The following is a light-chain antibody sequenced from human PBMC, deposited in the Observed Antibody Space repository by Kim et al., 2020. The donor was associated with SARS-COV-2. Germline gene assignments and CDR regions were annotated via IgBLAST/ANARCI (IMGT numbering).Light chain of an antibody. CDR1: SSNIGAGND. CDR2: DDT. CDR3: YSFDNRLSGWV. V-gene: IGLV1-40*01. Sequence: QSALTQPRSVSGSPGQRVAISCTGTSSNIGAGNDVHWYQQVPGKAPKLIIFDDTRRPSGVPDRLSGSKSGSSASLVITGLQADDEADYYCYSFDNRLSGWVFGGGTQLTVL. J-gene: IGLJ2*01.